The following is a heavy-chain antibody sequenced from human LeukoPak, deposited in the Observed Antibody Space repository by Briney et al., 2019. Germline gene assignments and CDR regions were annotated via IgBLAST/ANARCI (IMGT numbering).Heavy chain of an antibody. CDR3: VVGGGSYRYTIPSYFDY. Sequence: SQTLSLTCAISGDSVSSNSAAWNWIRQSPSGGLEWLGRTYYRSKWYNDYAVSVKSRITINPDTSKNQFSLKLSSVTAADTAVYYCVVGGGSYRYTIPSYFDYWGQGTLVTVSS. CDR1: GDSVSSNSAA. CDR2: TYYRSKWYN. J-gene: IGHJ4*02. D-gene: IGHD3-16*02. V-gene: IGHV6-1*01.